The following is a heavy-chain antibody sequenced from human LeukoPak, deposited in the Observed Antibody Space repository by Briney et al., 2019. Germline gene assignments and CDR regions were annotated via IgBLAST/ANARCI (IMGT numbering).Heavy chain of an antibody. CDR3: ASEHSGNYYRPFNY. D-gene: IGHD1-26*01. Sequence: GGSLRLSCAASGFTVSSNYMSWVRQAPGKGLEWVSYISSSGSTIYYADSEKGRFTVSRDNAKNSLSLQMNSLRAEDTAVYYCASEHSGNYYRPFNYWGQGTLVTVSS. CDR2: ISSSGSTI. CDR1: GFTVSSNY. V-gene: IGHV3-11*04. J-gene: IGHJ4*02.